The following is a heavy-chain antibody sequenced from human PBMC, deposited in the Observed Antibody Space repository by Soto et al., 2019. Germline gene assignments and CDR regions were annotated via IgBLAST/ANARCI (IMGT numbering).Heavy chain of an antibody. Sequence: SETLSLTCTVSGGPLNSSSYYWGWIRQPPGKGLEWIGSIYYSGSTYYSPSLKSRLTISVDTSKNHFSLKLSSVTAADTAVYYCARHRGYYFYYMDVWGKGTTVTVSS. CDR2: IYYSGST. CDR1: GGPLNSSSYY. V-gene: IGHV4-39*01. CDR3: ARHRGYYFYYMDV. J-gene: IGHJ6*03.